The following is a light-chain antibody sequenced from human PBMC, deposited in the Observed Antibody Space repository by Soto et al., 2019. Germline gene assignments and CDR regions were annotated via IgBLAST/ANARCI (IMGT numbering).Light chain of an antibody. CDR3: CSYAGSYTYVV. Sequence: QSALTQPRSVSGSPGQSVTISCTGTSSDVGGYNYVSWYQQHPGKAPKLMIYDVSKRPSGVPDRFSGSKSGNTASLTISGLQAEDEADYSCCSYAGSYTYVVFGGGPKLTV. J-gene: IGLJ2*01. CDR2: DVS. CDR1: SSDVGGYNY. V-gene: IGLV2-11*01.